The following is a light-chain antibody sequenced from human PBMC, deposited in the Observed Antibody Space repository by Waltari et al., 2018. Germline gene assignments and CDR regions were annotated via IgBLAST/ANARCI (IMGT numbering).Light chain of an antibody. V-gene: IGLV7-43*01. J-gene: IGLJ3*02. CDR1: TGAVHSDYY. CDR3: LLYYGGPWV. CDR2: GTS. Sequence: QTVVTQEPSLTVSPGGTVTPTCASSTGAVHSDYYPNWFQQKPVQAPRARIQGTSCRYSWTPTRFSGSLLGDKAALTLSGVQPEDEADYYCLLYYGGPWVFGGGTKVTVL.